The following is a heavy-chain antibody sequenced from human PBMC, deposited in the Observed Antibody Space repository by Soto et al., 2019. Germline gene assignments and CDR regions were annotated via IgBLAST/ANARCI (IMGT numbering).Heavy chain of an antibody. Sequence: ASVKVSCKASGSTFTTYYMHWVRQAPGQGLEWMGIINPTGESTSNAQKFQGRVTMTRDTSTSTVYMELSSLRSEDTAVYYCAAGSSLYYFDYWGQGTLVTVSS. CDR2: INPTGEST. CDR3: AAGSSLYYFDY. CDR1: GSTFTTYY. V-gene: IGHV1-46*01. J-gene: IGHJ4*02.